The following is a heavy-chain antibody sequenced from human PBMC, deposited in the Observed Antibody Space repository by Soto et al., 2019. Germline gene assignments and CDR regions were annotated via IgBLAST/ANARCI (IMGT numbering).Heavy chain of an antibody. CDR3: ARGRHSRHHIRSFAP. CDR2: IYSSGTT. CDR1: GGSISSGSYY. D-gene: IGHD3-3*01. V-gene: IGHV4-31*03. J-gene: IGHJ5*02. Sequence: SETLSLTCTVSGGSISSGSYYWSWIRQLPGKGLEWIGYIYSSGTTYYNPSLKSRVTISVDTSKNQFSLKLSSVTAADTAAYYCARGRHSRHHIRSFAPWGQGTLVTLSS.